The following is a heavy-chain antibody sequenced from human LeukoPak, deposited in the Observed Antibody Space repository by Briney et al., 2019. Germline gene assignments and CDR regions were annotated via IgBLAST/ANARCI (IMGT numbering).Heavy chain of an antibody. CDR2: IGSSGSPI. CDR3: ARGGSSRPIAR. D-gene: IGHD2-21*01. Sequence: PGGSLRLSCAASGLILSSYEMNWARQAPGKGLEWVSYIGSSGSPIYYADSVRGRSSISRDTAKNSLYLQMNTLRAEDTAVYYCARGGSSRPIARWGQGTLVTVSS. CDR1: GLILSSYE. V-gene: IGHV3-48*03. J-gene: IGHJ4*02.